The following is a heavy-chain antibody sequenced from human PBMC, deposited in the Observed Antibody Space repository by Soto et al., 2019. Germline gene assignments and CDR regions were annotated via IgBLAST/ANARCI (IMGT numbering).Heavy chain of an antibody. CDR3: ASQATGWYPDY. V-gene: IGHV4-31*03. J-gene: IGHJ4*02. CDR1: GGSISSGGYS. Sequence: TLSLTCNVSGGSISSGGYSWSCVRQHPGKGLEWIGYIYYSGTTYYNPSLKSRLTISVDTSKNQFSLKLSYVTAADTAVYYCASQATGWYPDYWGQGTLVTVSS. CDR2: IYYSGTT. D-gene: IGHD6-19*01.